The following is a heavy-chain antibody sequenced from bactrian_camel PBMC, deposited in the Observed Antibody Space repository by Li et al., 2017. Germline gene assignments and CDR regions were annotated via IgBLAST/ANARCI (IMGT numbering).Heavy chain of an antibody. V-gene: IGHV3S40*01. CDR2: ISSSGGST. CDR3: ATGLWARRY. D-gene: IGHD3*01. CDR1: RFSFSNYY. J-gene: IGHJ4*01. Sequence: VQLVESGGSLVQPGGSLRLSCVASRFSFSNYYMSWVRQAPGKGLEWVSLISSSGGSTLYADSVKGRFTISRDNAKNTINLELNSLKTEDTAMYYCATGLWARRYCGQGTQVTVS.